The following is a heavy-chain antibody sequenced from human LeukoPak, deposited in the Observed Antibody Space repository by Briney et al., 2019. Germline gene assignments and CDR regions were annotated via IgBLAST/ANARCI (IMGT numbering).Heavy chain of an antibody. Sequence: GGSLRLSCAASGFTFSSYGMHWVRQAPGKGLEWVAVIWYDGSNKYYADSVKGRFTISRDNSKNTLYLQMNSLRAEDTAAYYCARGDSSGYSYFDYWGQGTLVTVSS. CDR1: GFTFSSYG. D-gene: IGHD3-22*01. CDR3: ARGDSSGYSYFDY. CDR2: IWYDGSNK. J-gene: IGHJ4*02. V-gene: IGHV3-33*01.